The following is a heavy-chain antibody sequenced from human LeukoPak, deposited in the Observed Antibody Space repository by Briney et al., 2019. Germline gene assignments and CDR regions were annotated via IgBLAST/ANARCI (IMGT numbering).Heavy chain of an antibody. CDR1: GFTFSSYG. V-gene: IGHV3-30*02. J-gene: IGHJ6*03. CDR3: AKGTATYYYGSGSSDYCYMDV. CDR2: IRYDGSNK. Sequence: GGSLRFSCAASGFTFSSYGMHWVRQAPGKGLVWVAFIRYDGSNKYYADSVKGRLTISRDNSKNTLYLQMNSLRAEDTAVYYCAKGTATYYYGSGSSDYCYMDVWGKGTTVTVSS. D-gene: IGHD3-10*01.